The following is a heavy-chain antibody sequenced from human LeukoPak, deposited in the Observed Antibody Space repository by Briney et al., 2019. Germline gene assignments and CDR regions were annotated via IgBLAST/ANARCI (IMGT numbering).Heavy chain of an antibody. D-gene: IGHD4-23*01. Sequence: ASVKVSCKASGYTFTSYGISWVRQAPGQGLEWMGWISAYNGNTNYAQKLQGRVTMTTDTSTSTAYMELRSLRSDDTAVYYCARTLADYGGNSYYFDLWGQGTLVTVSS. J-gene: IGHJ4*02. CDR3: ARTLADYGGNSYYFDL. CDR1: GYTFTSYG. V-gene: IGHV1-18*01. CDR2: ISAYNGNT.